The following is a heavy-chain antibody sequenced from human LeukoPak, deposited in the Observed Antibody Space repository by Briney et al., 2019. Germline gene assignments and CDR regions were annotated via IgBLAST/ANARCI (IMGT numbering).Heavy chain of an antibody. CDR1: GFTFSSYG. CDR2: ISGSGGST. V-gene: IGHV3-23*01. D-gene: IGHD4-17*01. Sequence: PGGTLRLSCAASGFTFSSYGMSWVRQAPGKGLEWVSAISGSGGSTYYADSVKGRFTISRDNSKNTLYLQMNSLRAEDTAVYYCAKDLRGDYVQIDAFDIWGQGTMVTVSS. J-gene: IGHJ3*02. CDR3: AKDLRGDYVQIDAFDI.